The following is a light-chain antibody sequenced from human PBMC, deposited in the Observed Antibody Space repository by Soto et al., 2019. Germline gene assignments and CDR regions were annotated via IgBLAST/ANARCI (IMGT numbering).Light chain of an antibody. J-gene: IGKJ2*01. CDR1: QNIGNS. CDR3: QFLGA. CDR2: GAF. Sequence: EMDMTQSPATLSVSPGEGATLSCRAAQNIGNSLGWYQQRPDQPPRLLIYGAFHRAAGVPTRFSGSGSGTEFTLTISSLQPEDSATYYCQFLGAFGQGTKLEIK. V-gene: IGKV3-15*01.